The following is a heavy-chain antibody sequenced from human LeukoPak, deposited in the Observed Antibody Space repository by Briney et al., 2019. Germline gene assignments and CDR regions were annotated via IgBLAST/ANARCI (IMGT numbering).Heavy chain of an antibody. Sequence: PGGSLRLSCAASGFTVSSNYMSWVRQAPGKGLEWVSVIYSGGTTNYADSVKGRFTISRDSSKNTLFLQMNSLRAEDTAVYYCARGGYSSSWYHFDYWGQGTLVTVSS. J-gene: IGHJ4*02. CDR1: GFTVSSNY. CDR2: IYSGGTT. CDR3: ARGGYSSSWYHFDY. V-gene: IGHV3-53*01. D-gene: IGHD6-13*01.